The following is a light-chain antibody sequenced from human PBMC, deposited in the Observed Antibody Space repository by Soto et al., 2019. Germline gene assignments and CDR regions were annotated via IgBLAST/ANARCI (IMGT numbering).Light chain of an antibody. Sequence: QSGLTQPASVSGSPGQSITISGTGTSSDVGGYNYVSWYQQHPGKAPKLMIYEVSNRPSGVSNRFSGSKSGHTASLTISGLQSEDEADYFCTSYTSSSTLDVFGTGTKLTVL. CDR2: EVS. CDR1: SSDVGGYNY. J-gene: IGLJ1*01. V-gene: IGLV2-14*01. CDR3: TSYTSSSTLDV.